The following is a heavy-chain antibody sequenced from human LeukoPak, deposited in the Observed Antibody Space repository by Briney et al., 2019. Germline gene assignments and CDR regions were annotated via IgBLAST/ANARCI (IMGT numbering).Heavy chain of an antibody. CDR1: GFTFDTYG. CDR3: EKGGYYSATRCYVGKGMDD. Sequence: GGSLRLSCAASGFTFDTYGMHWVRQAPGKGLEWVAVISHDGVDKYYADSVKGRFTISRDNSKNSVYLQVNSLRAEDTAVYYCEKGGYYSATRCYVGKGMDDWGQGTLVTVSS. D-gene: IGHD2-2*01. CDR2: ISHDGVDK. J-gene: IGHJ4*02. V-gene: IGHV3-30*18.